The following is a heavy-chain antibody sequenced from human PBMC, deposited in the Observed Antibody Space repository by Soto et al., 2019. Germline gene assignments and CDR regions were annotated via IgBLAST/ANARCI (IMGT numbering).Heavy chain of an antibody. Sequence: PSETLSLTCAVSGYSISSGYYWGWIRQPPGKGLEWIGSIYHSGSTYYNPSLKSRVTISVDTSKNQFSLKLSSVTAADTAVYYCARDRLSVVPAAIGWFDPWGQGTLVTVSS. J-gene: IGHJ5*02. CDR3: ARDRLSVVPAAIGWFDP. D-gene: IGHD2-2*01. V-gene: IGHV4-38-2*02. CDR1: GYSISSGYY. CDR2: IYHSGST.